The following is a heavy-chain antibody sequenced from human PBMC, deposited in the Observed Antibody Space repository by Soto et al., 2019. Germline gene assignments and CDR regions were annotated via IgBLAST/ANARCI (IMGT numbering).Heavy chain of an antibody. CDR1: GFTFSSYG. CDR3: AGGYGRTYFDY. Sequence: QVQLVESGGGVVQPGRSLRLSCAASGFTFSSYGMHWVRQAPGKGLEWVAVISYDGTNKYYADSVKGRFTISRDNSKNPLYLQMNSLRAEDTAVYYCAGGYGRTYFDYWGQGTLVTVSS. V-gene: IGHV3-30*03. CDR2: ISYDGTNK. J-gene: IGHJ4*02. D-gene: IGHD1-1*01.